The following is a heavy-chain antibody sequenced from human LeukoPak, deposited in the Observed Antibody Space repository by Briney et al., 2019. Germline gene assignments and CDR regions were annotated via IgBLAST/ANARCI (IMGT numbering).Heavy chain of an antibody. D-gene: IGHD6-19*01. J-gene: IGHJ4*02. CDR3: ARSSDSSGYYGGGIIDY. V-gene: IGHV4-34*01. CDR2: INHSGST. CDR1: GGSFSVYY. Sequence: SETLSLTCAVCGGSFSVYYWSWIRQPPGKGLEWIGEINHSGSTNHNPSLKSRVTISVDTSKNQFSLQLTSVTAADAAVYYCARSSDSSGYYGGGIIDYWGQGTLVTVSS.